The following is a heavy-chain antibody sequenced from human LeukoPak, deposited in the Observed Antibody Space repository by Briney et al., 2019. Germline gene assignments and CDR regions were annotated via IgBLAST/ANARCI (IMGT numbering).Heavy chain of an antibody. V-gene: IGHV3-23*01. CDR2: ISGSGGST. D-gene: IGHD6-13*01. J-gene: IGHJ5*02. CDR3: ARVGGPSSWYQNWFDP. CDR1: GFTFSSYA. Sequence: GGSLRLSCAASGFTFSSYAMSWVRQAPGKGLEWVSAISGSGGSTYYADSVKGRFTISRDNSKNTLYLQMNSLRAEDTAVYYCARVGGPSSWYQNWFDPWGQGTLVTVSS.